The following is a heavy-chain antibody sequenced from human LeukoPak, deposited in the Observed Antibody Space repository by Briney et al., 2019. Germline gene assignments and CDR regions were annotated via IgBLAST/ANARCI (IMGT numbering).Heavy chain of an antibody. Sequence: ASVKVSCKASGYTFSGYYMHWVRQAPGQGLEWMGWINPNSGGTNYAQKFQGRVTMTRDTSISTAYMELSRLRSDDTAVYYCARAGGGIAAAGPNYYYYYMDVWGKGTTVTVSS. V-gene: IGHV1-2*02. D-gene: IGHD6-13*01. CDR1: GYTFSGYY. CDR2: INPNSGGT. CDR3: ARAGGGIAAAGPNYYYYYMDV. J-gene: IGHJ6*03.